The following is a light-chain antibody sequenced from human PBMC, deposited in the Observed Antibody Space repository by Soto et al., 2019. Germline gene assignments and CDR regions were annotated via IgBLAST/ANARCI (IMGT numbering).Light chain of an antibody. CDR1: QSISNNY. V-gene: IGKV3-20*01. J-gene: IGKJ1*01. CDR2: GVS. Sequence: EIVLTQSPGTLSLSPGERATLSCRASQSISNNYLACYQQRPGQAPRLLIYGVSSSATGIADRCSGSGSGTDFTLTISRLEPEDFAMYQGQQSTAFGQGTRVEI. CDR3: QQSTA.